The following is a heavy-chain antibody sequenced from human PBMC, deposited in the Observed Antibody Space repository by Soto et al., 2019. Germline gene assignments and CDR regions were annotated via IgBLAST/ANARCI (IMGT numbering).Heavy chain of an antibody. CDR3: ANSDRGGSGNSNF. CDR2: ISGSGDRT. J-gene: IGHJ4*02. Sequence: EVQLLESGGGLVQPGGSLRLSCAASGFAFNTYAMDWVRQAPGKGLEWVSSISGSGDRTYYVDSVKGRFTISRDNSENTLYLEMNGLRAEDTAVYYCANSDRGGSGNSNFWGQGTLVTVSS. CDR1: GFAFNTYA. D-gene: IGHD3-10*01. V-gene: IGHV3-23*01.